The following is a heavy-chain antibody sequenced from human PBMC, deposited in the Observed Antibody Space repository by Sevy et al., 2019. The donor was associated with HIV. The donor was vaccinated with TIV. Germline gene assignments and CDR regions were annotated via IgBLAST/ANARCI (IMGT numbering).Heavy chain of an antibody. V-gene: IGHV3-30-3*01. D-gene: IGHD1-1*01. CDR3: ALERLSSDVAEYFQN. J-gene: IGHJ1*01. CDR1: GFTFNRYS. CDR2: ISFDATNK. Sequence: GGSLRLSCAASGFTFNRYSMHWVRQAPGKGLEWVATISFDATNKHYPDSVKGRFTISRDNFQTSLVLQMDSLRPEDTAVYYCALERLSSDVAEYFQNWGQGTLVTVSS.